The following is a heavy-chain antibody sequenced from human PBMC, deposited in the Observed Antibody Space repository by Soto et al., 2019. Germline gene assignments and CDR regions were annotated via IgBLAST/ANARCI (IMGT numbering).Heavy chain of an antibody. CDR2: LYTSGST. Sequence: ETLSLTCTVSGASISSYCWSWIRQPAGKGLEWIGRLYTSGSTNYNPSLKSRVTMSVDTSKNQFSLKLSSVTAADTAVYYCARDGITLVRGVIKGRFDYWGQGTLVTAPQ. V-gene: IGHV4-4*07. D-gene: IGHD3-10*01. CDR3: ARDGITLVRGVIKGRFDY. J-gene: IGHJ4*02. CDR1: GASISSYC.